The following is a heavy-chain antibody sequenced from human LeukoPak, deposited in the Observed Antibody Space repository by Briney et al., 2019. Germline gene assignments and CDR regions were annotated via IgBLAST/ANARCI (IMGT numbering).Heavy chain of an antibody. CDR2: VYYSGTS. J-gene: IGHJ4*02. D-gene: IGHD6-19*01. V-gene: IGHV4-39*07. Sequence: SGTLSLTCIVSGGSISLSYYYWGWIRQPPGKALEWIGSVYYSGTSSYNPSLKSRVTISVDMSKNHFSLRLSSVTAADTAMYYCARGTLYSGWSYYFDYWGQGSQVTVSS. CDR1: GGSISLSYYY. CDR3: ARGTLYSGWSYYFDY.